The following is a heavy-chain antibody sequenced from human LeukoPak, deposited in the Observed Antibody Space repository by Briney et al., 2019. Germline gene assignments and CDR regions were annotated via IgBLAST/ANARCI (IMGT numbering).Heavy chain of an antibody. D-gene: IGHD3-9*01. CDR1: GVSISSGGYY. CDR2: IYYSGST. V-gene: IGHV4-31*03. CDR3: ARGFRYYDILTGYSSGEYFDY. J-gene: IGHJ4*02. Sequence: SEALSLPCTVSGVSISSGGYYWSWIRQHPGKGLEWIGYIYYSGSTSYNPSVKSRVTISVDTSKNQFSLTLSSVTAADTAVYYCARGFRYYDILTGYSSGEYFDYWGQGTLVTVSS.